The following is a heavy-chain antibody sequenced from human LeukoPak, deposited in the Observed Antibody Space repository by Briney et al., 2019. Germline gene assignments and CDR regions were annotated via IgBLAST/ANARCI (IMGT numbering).Heavy chain of an antibody. Sequence: GGSLRLSCAASGFTFSSYAMHWVRQAPGKGLEYVSAISSNGGSTYYANSVKGRFTISRDNSKNTLYLQMNSLRAEDTAVYYCAKGYYYDSSGPGYFDYWGQGTLVTVSS. D-gene: IGHD3-22*01. CDR2: ISSNGGST. CDR1: GFTFSSYA. V-gene: IGHV3-64*01. J-gene: IGHJ4*02. CDR3: AKGYYYDSSGPGYFDY.